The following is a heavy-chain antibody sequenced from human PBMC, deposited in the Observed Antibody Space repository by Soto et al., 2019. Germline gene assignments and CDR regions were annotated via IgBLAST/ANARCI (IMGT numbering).Heavy chain of an antibody. V-gene: IGHV3-30-3*01. CDR3: ARQHLYFNAFDI. J-gene: IGHJ3*02. Sequence: GGSLRLSCAASGFTFSSYAMHWVRQAPGKGLEWVAVISYDGSNKYYADSVKGRFTISRDNSKNTLYLQMNSLRAEDTAVYYCARQHLYFNAFDIWGQGTMVTVSS. CDR2: ISYDGSNK. D-gene: IGHD3-9*01. CDR1: GFTFSSYA.